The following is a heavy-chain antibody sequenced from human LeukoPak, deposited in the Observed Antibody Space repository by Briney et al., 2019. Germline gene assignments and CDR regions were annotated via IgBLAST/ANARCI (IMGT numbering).Heavy chain of an antibody. J-gene: IGHJ6*03. D-gene: IGHD6-19*01. Sequence: ASVKVSCKASGYTFTGYYMHWVRQATGQGLEWMGWMNPNSGNTGYAQKFQGRVTITRNTSISTAYMELSSLRSEDTAVYYCARVVAGFSYYYYYYMDVWGKGTTVTVSS. V-gene: IGHV1-8*03. CDR1: GYTFTGYY. CDR2: MNPNSGNT. CDR3: ARVVAGFSYYYYYYMDV.